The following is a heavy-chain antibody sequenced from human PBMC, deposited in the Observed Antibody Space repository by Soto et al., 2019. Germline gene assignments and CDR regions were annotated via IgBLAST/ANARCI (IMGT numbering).Heavy chain of an antibody. Sequence: QVQLVQSGAEVKKPGSSVKVSCKASGGTFSSYAISWVRQAPGQGLEWMGGIIPIFGTANYAQKFQGRVTITADESTSTAYMELSSLRSEDTAVYYGASLFTVTAPYYYYGMDVWGQGTTVTVSS. V-gene: IGHV1-69*01. CDR1: GGTFSSYA. CDR3: ASLFTVTAPYYYYGMDV. CDR2: IIPIFGTA. D-gene: IGHD4-4*01. J-gene: IGHJ6*02.